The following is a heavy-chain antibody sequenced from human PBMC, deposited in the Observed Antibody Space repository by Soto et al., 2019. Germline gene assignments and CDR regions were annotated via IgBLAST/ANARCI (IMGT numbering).Heavy chain of an antibody. D-gene: IGHD4-17*01. V-gene: IGHV3-21*01. CDR1: GFTFSSYS. CDR2: ISSSSSYI. Sequence: EVQLVESGGGLVKPGGSLRLSCAASGFTFSSYSMNWVRQAPGKGLEWVSSISSSSSYIYYADSVKGRFTISRDNAKNSLYLQMNSLRAEDTAVYYCARSQEDDDGAVNWFDPWGQGTLVTVSS. CDR3: ARSQEDDDGAVNWFDP. J-gene: IGHJ5*02.